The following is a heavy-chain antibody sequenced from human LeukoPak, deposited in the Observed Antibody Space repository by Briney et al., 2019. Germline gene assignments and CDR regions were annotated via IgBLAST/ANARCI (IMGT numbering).Heavy chain of an antibody. J-gene: IGHJ3*02. D-gene: IGHD6-19*01. Sequence: SGTLSLTCAVSGGSISSNNWWIWVRQPPGKGLEWIGEIYHSGSANYNPSLKSRVTISVDTSKNQFSLKLSSVTAADTAVYYCARSRQWLVMKAFDIWGQGTMVTVSS. CDR3: ARSRQWLVMKAFDI. CDR2: IYHSGSA. CDR1: GGSISSNNW. V-gene: IGHV4-4*02.